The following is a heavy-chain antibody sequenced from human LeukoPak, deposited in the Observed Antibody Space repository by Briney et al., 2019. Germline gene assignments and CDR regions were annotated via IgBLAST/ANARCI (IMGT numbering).Heavy chain of an antibody. V-gene: IGHV3-64*01. CDR3: VRWGVEAGMDF. CDR1: GFTFSSYA. CDR2: ISSNGGST. Sequence: LTGGSLRLSCAASGFTFSSYAMHWVRQAPGKGLEYVSAISSNGGSTYYANSVKGRFTISRDNARKSMFLQMNSLGAEETAVYYCVRWGVEAGMDFWGQGTLVTVSS. J-gene: IGHJ4*02. D-gene: IGHD6-19*01.